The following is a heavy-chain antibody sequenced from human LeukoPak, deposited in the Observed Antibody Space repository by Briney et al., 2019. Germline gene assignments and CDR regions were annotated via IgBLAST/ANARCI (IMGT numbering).Heavy chain of an antibody. CDR3: ARVLGCGGDCYSDNDAFDI. V-gene: IGHV1-69*13. J-gene: IGHJ3*02. CDR2: IIPIFGTA. CDR1: GGTFSSYA. D-gene: IGHD2-21*02. Sequence: SVKVSSKASGGTFSSYAISWVRQAPGQGLEWMGGIIPIFGTANYAQKFQGRVTITADESTSTAYMELSSLRSEDTAMYYCARVLGCGGDCYSDNDAFDIWGQGTMVTVSS.